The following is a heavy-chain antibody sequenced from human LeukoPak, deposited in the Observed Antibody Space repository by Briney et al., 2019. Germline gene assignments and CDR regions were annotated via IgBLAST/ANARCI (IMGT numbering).Heavy chain of an antibody. CDR3: AKDWRGGTSDPDWYFDL. Sequence: PGGSLRLSCAASGFTFSDCAMTWVRQAPGKGLEWVSAIVKTGGTTYADSVKGRFTNSRDNSKNTLYLQMNSLRAEDTAVYYCAKDWRGGTSDPDWYFDLWGRGTLVTVSS. D-gene: IGHD2-15*01. CDR1: GFTFSDCA. J-gene: IGHJ2*01. V-gene: IGHV3-23*01. CDR2: IVKTGGTT.